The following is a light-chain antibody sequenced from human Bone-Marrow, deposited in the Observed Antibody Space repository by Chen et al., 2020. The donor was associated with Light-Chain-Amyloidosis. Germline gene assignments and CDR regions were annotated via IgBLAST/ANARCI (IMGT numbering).Light chain of an antibody. V-gene: IGLV1-40*01. Sequence: QSELTQPPSVSGAPGQRVTVSCTGSSSNIGAGYDVHWYQQLPGTAPKLLIYGNSNRPSGVPERSSGSKSGTSASLASTGLQAEDEADYYCQSYDSSLSGYVFGTGTKVTVL. CDR2: GNS. CDR1: SSNIGAGYD. J-gene: IGLJ1*01. CDR3: QSYDSSLSGYV.